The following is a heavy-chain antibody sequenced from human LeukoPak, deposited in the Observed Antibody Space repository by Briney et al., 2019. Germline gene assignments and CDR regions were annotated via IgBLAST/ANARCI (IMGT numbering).Heavy chain of an antibody. CDR1: GGSISSYY. V-gene: IGHV4-59*01. CDR2: IYYSGST. Sequence: SETLSLTCTVSGGSISSYYWSWIRQPPGKGLEWIGYIYYSGSTKYNPSLKSRVTISVDTSKNQFSLKLSSVTAADTAVYYCARGNYDILTGYPTFFDYWGQGTLVTVSS. J-gene: IGHJ4*02. D-gene: IGHD3-9*01. CDR3: ARGNYDILTGYPTFFDY.